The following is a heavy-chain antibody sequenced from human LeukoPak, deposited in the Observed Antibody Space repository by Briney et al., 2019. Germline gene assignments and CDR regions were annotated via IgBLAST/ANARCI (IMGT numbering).Heavy chain of an antibody. J-gene: IGHJ4*02. V-gene: IGHV3-30*03. Sequence: GGSLRLSCTVSGFTFSTYGMDWARQAPGKGLEWVARLSFDGNKEYYADSVKGRFTISRDNSKNTLFLQMNSLRLEDTAVFYCARVRGNYYDNSGFPGDWGQGTLVTVSS. CDR1: GFTFSTYG. CDR3: ARVRGNYYDNSGFPGD. CDR2: LSFDGNKE. D-gene: IGHD3-22*01.